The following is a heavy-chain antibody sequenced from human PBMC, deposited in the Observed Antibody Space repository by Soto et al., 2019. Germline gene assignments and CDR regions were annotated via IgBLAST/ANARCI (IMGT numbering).Heavy chain of an antibody. CDR3: ASLRDSSSLTWFDP. D-gene: IGHD6-13*01. J-gene: IGHJ5*02. CDR2: IIPIFGTA. CDR1: GGTFSSYA. Sequence: GASVKVSCKASGGTFSSYAISWVRQAPGQGLEWMGGIIPIFGTANYAQKFQGRVTITAGESTSTAYMELSSLRSEDTAVYYCASLRDSSSLTWFDPWGQGTLVTVSS. V-gene: IGHV1-69*13.